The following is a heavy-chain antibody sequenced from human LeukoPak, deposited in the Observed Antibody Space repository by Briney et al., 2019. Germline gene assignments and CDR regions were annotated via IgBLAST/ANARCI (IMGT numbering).Heavy chain of an antibody. V-gene: IGHV3-66*01. CDR3: AKDGAWLRFDD. CDR1: GFTVSSNY. D-gene: IGHD5-12*01. J-gene: IGHJ4*02. CDR2: IYSGGST. Sequence: GGSLRLSCAASGFTVSSNYMTWVRQAPGKGLEWVSLIYSGGSTYYADSVKGRLTISRDDSKNTLYLQMKNLRAEDTAVYYCAKDGAWLRFDDWGQGILVTVSS.